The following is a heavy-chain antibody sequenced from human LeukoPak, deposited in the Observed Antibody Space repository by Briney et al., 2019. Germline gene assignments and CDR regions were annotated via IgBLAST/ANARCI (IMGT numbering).Heavy chain of an antibody. CDR3: TLFNH. Sequence: ASVKVSCKASGYTFTGHGIHWVRQAPGQGLEWMGWINPYSGATYYMESFQGRVTMTRDTSTSTAYLELSRLKSDDTAVYYCTLFNHWGQGTLVTVSS. CDR1: GYTFTGHG. CDR2: INPYSGAT. V-gene: IGHV1-2*02. J-gene: IGHJ5*02.